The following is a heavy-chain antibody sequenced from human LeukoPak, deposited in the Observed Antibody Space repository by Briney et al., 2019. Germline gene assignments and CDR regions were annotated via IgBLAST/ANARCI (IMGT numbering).Heavy chain of an antibody. D-gene: IGHD2-8*01. CDR2: IYYSGST. V-gene: IGHV4-39*07. CDR1: GGSISSSSYY. Sequence: SETLSLTCTVSGGSISSSSYYWGWIRQPPGKGLEWIGSIYYSGSTYYNPSLKSRVTISVDTSKNQFSLKLTSVTAADTAVYYCARLRPGPGVDYWGQGTLVTVSS. CDR3: ARLRPGPGVDY. J-gene: IGHJ4*02.